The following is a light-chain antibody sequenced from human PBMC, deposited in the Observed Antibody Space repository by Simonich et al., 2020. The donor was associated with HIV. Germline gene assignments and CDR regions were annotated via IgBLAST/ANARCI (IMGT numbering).Light chain of an antibody. J-gene: IGKJ4*01. CDR1: QSVSSY. CDR2: DAS. Sequence: DIVLTQSPATLSLSPGERATLSCRASQSVSSYLAWYQQKPGRAPRLLISDASNRATGIPARFSGSGSGTDFTLTISSLEPEDFAIYYCQQRRNWPLTFGGGTKVDIK. V-gene: IGKV3-11*01. CDR3: QQRRNWPLT.